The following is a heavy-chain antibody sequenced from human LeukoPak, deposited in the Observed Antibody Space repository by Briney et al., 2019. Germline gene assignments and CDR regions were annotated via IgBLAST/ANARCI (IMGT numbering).Heavy chain of an antibody. J-gene: IGHJ4*02. CDR2: IYPGDSDT. D-gene: IGHD3-16*01. CDR3: ARVNGAYYYFDY. CDR1: GYSFTNHW. V-gene: IGHV5-51*01. Sequence: GESLKISCKGFGYSFTNHWIGWVRQMPGKGLEWMAIIYPGDSDTRYSPSFQGQVTISADKSISTAYLQWSSLTASDTAMYYCARVNGAYYYFDYWGQGTLVTVSS.